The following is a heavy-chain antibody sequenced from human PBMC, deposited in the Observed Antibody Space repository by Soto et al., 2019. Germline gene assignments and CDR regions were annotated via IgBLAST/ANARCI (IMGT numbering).Heavy chain of an antibody. CDR2: ISPDDSDT. Sequence: PGESLKISCKGSGYSFTSYWTGWVRQVPGKGLEWMGIISPDDSDTRYSPSFQGQVTISADKSISTAYLQWSGLKASDTAMYYCARQAPNTAMADFDYWGQGTLVTVSS. CDR1: GYSFTSYW. CDR3: ARQAPNTAMADFDY. V-gene: IGHV5-51*01. D-gene: IGHD5-18*01. J-gene: IGHJ4*02.